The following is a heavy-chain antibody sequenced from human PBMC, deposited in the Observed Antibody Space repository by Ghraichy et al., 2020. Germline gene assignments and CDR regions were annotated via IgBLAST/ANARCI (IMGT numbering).Heavy chain of an antibody. D-gene: IGHD1-26*01. CDR1: GDSVSSSSYY. J-gene: IGHJ3*02. Sequence: SETLSLTCTVSGDSVSSSSYYWGWIRQPPGQGLEWITSIYFTGTTYYNPSLKSRVTMSVDTSTNQFSLRLTCVTAADTAVYYGARGRPPQSGSYPDAFDIWGQGTMITVSS. CDR2: IYFTGTT. V-gene: IGHV4-39*07. CDR3: ARGRPPQSGSYPDAFDI.